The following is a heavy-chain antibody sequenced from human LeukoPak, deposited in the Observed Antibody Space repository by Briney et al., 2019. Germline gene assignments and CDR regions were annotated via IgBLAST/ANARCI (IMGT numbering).Heavy chain of an antibody. Sequence: SVKASCKASGFTFTSSAVQWVRQARGQRLEWIGWIVVGSGNTNYAQKFQERVTITRDMSTSTAYMELSSLRSEDTAVYYCAANYYDSSGLNYWGQGTLVTVSS. V-gene: IGHV1-58*01. J-gene: IGHJ4*02. CDR2: IVVGSGNT. CDR1: GFTFTSSA. D-gene: IGHD3-22*01. CDR3: AANYYDSSGLNY.